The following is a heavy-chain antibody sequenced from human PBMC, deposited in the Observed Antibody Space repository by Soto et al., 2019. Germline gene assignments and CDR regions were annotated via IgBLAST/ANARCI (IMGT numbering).Heavy chain of an antibody. CDR1: GFTFSSVA. J-gene: IGHJ3*01. CDR2: MSGRSGNT. D-gene: IGHD4-17*01. CDR3: SKDRGSGDYVVNAVDF. V-gene: IGHV3-23*01. Sequence: EVQVLESGGGLVQAGGSLRLSCAASGFTFSSVAMSWGRQAPGKGLEGVSTMSGRSGNTYYEDAVKGRFTISRDNSNNTLHLQMNSLRGEDTAVYYCSKDRGSGDYVVNAVDFWGHGTMVTVSS.